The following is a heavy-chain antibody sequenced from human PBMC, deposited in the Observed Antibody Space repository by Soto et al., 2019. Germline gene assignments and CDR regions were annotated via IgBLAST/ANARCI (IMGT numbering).Heavy chain of an antibody. Sequence: QVQLVESGGGVVQPGRSLRLSCAASGFTFSSYAMHWVRQAPGKWMEWVAVISYDGSNKYYPDSVKGRFTISRDNSKNXXXXXXXXXXXXXXXXXXXXXXXXXXXXXXGQGTLVTVSS. J-gene: IGHJ5*02. V-gene: IGHV3-30-3*01. CDR3: XXXXXXXXXX. CDR1: GFTFSSYA. CDR2: ISYDGSNK.